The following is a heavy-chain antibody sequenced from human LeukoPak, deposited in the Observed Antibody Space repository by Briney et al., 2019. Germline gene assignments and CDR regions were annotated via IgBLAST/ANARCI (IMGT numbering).Heavy chain of an antibody. J-gene: IGHJ4*02. CDR2: IYYSGST. D-gene: IGHD3-22*01. Sequence: SETLSLTCTVFGGSISSSSYYWGWIRQPPGKGLEWIVTIYYSGSTYYHPSLKSRVTISVDTSKNQFSLKVSSVTAADTAVYYCARQYRDSSGYYYFDYWGQGTLVTVSS. V-gene: IGHV4-39*01. CDR1: GGSISSSSYY. CDR3: ARQYRDSSGYYYFDY.